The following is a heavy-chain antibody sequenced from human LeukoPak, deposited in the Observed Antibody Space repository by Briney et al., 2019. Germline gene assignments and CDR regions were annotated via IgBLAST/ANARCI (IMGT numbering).Heavy chain of an antibody. D-gene: IGHD5-18*01. CDR3: ARDQYSYAHAAH. Sequence: GRSLRLSCAASGFTFSSYGMHWVRQAPGKGLEWVAVISYDGSNKYYADSVKGRFTISRDNSKNTLYLQMNSLRAEDTAVYYCARDQYSYAHAAHWGQGTLVTVSS. V-gene: IGHV3-30*03. CDR1: GFTFSSYG. J-gene: IGHJ4*02. CDR2: ISYDGSNK.